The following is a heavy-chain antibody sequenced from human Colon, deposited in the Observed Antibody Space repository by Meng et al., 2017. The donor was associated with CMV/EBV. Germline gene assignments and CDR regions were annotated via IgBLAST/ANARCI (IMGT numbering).Heavy chain of an antibody. CDR2: MNPKSGNT. CDR1: GYTFTSYD. V-gene: IGHV1-8*01. J-gene: IGHJ4*02. Sequence: ASVKVSCKASGYTFTSYDVNWVRQATGEGLEWMGWMNPKSGNTGYAQKFQGRVTLTTDTSIGTAYMELSRLTSDDTAVYYCARAFWSGYYPDYWGQGTLVTVSS. D-gene: IGHD3-3*01. CDR3: ARAFWSGYYPDY.